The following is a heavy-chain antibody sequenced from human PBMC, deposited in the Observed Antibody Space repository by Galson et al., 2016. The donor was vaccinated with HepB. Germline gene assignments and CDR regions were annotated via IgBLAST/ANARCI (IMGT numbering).Heavy chain of an antibody. V-gene: IGHV3-30*18. D-gene: IGHD3-22*01. CDR1: GGSISSAN. CDR2: ISYDGSHT. J-gene: IGHJ4*02. CDR3: AKDHNSNGYFDY. Sequence: LSLTCDVLGGSISSANWWSWVRQAPGKGLEWVAIISYDGSHTYYADSVKGRFTISRDNSKHTLYLQINSLRAEDTAVYYCAKDHNSNGYFDYWGQGTLVTVSS.